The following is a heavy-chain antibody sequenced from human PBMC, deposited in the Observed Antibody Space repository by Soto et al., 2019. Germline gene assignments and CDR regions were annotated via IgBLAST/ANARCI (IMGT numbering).Heavy chain of an antibody. CDR1: VYSFTSYW. Sequence: GESLKISCKGSVYSFTSYWIAWVRQMPGKGLEWMAIINPGDSDTRYSPSFQGQVTMPADKSINTAYLQWSSLKASDTAMYYCARPDSTGWYDHWGQGTLVTVSS. J-gene: IGHJ5*02. CDR2: INPGDSDT. V-gene: IGHV5-51*01. CDR3: ARPDSTGWYDH. D-gene: IGHD6-19*01.